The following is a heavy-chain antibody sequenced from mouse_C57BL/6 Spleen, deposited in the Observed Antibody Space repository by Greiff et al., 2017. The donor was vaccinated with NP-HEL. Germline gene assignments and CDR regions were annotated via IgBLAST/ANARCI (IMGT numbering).Heavy chain of an antibody. V-gene: IGHV1-26*01. CDR1: GYTFTDYY. J-gene: IGHJ3*01. Sequence: EVQLQQSGPELVKPGASVKISCKASGYTFTDYYMNWVKQSHGKSLEWIGDINPNNGGTSYNQKFKGKATLTVDKSSSTAYMELRSLTSEDSAVYYCARDGGWLLRPAWFAYWGQGTLVTVSA. CDR2: INPNNGGT. CDR3: ARDGGWLLRPAWFAY. D-gene: IGHD2-3*01.